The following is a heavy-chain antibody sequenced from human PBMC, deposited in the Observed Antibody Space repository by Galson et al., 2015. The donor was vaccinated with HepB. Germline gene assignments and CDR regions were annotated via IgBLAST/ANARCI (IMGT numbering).Heavy chain of an antibody. J-gene: IGHJ4*02. CDR1: GFTFSQYA. CDR2: MSYDGSMK. CDR3: ARRYSSSFFPDY. D-gene: IGHD6-13*01. V-gene: IGHV3-30*04. Sequence: SLRLSCAASGFTFSQYAMHWLRQAPDKGPEWVAMMSYDGSMKEYADSVQGRFTISRDDFRNTLYLQMHSLTPEDTAIYYCARRYSSSFFPDYWGQGTLVSVSS.